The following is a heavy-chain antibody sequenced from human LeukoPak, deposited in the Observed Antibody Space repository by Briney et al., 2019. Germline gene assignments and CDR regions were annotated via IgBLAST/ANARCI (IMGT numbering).Heavy chain of an antibody. Sequence: GSLRLSCAASGFSLSTYEMNWIRQVPGKGLEWVSHINSGGNTQYYADSVRGRFTMSRDNAKNSLDLQMNSLRAEDTAVYYCARDIVNGPFVISLESWGQGALVTVSS. CDR3: ARDIVNGPFVISLES. CDR1: GFSLSTYE. J-gene: IGHJ4*02. V-gene: IGHV3-48*03. CDR2: INSGGNTQ. D-gene: IGHD2-21*01.